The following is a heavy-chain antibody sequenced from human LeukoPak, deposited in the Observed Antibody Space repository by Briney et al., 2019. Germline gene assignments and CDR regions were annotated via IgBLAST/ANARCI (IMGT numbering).Heavy chain of an antibody. J-gene: IGHJ6*02. D-gene: IGHD2-2*03. V-gene: IGHV4-34*01. CDR3: ARGRGRIGFYYYGMDV. Sequence: PSETLSLTCAVYGGSFSGYYWSWIRQPPGKGLEWVGEINHSGSTNYNPSLKSRVTISVDTSKNQFSLKLSSVTAADTAVYYCARGRGRIGFYYYGMDVWGQGTTVTVSS. CDR1: GGSFSGYY. CDR2: INHSGST.